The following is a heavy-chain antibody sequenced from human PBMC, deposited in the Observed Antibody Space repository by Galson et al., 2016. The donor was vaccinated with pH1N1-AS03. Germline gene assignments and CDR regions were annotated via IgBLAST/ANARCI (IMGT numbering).Heavy chain of an antibody. V-gene: IGHV4-61*08. D-gene: IGHD6-13*01. CDR2: IYYSGGT. CDR3: ARFRSSWTFYYGLDV. J-gene: IGHJ6*02. CDR1: GGSVSSGGYY. Sequence: TLSLTCTVSGGSVSSGGYYWSWLRQPPGERLEWIAYIYYSGGTNYNPSLKSRVTISVDTSKNQFSLKLSSVTAADTAVYYCARFRSSWTFYYGLDVWGQGTTVTVSS.